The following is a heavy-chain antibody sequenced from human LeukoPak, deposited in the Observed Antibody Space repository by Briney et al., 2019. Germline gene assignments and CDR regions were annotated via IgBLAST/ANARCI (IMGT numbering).Heavy chain of an antibody. CDR2: IKSKTDGGTT. D-gene: IGHD3-22*01. CDR3: STLYDYDSSGPPP. V-gene: IGHV3-15*01. J-gene: IGHJ5*02. CDR1: GFTFSSYS. Sequence: GGSLRLSCAASGFTFSSYSMNWVRQAPGKGLEWVGRIKSKTDGGTTDYAAPVKGRFTISRDDSKYTVYLQMNSLKTEDTAVYYCSTLYDYDSSGPPPWGQGTLVTVSS.